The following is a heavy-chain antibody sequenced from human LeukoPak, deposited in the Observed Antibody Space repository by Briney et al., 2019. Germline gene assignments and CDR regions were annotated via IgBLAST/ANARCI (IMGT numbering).Heavy chain of an antibody. Sequence: GGSLRLSCAASGFTFDDYAMHWVRQAPGKGLEWVSAISGSGGSTYYADSVKGRFTISRDNSKNTLYLQMNSLRAEDTAVYYCAKDWAIIAAAGPTLNWFDPCGQGTLLTVSS. CDR1: GFTFDDYA. CDR2: ISGSGGST. V-gene: IGHV3-23*01. CDR3: AKDWAIIAAAGPTLNWFDP. D-gene: IGHD6-13*01. J-gene: IGHJ5*02.